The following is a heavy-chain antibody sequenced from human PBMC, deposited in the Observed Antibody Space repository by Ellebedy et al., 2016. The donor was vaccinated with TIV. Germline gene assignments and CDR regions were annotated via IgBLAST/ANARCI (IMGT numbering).Heavy chain of an antibody. CDR2: IIPIFGTA. CDR3: ASGPGSYKFDY. J-gene: IGHJ4*02. V-gene: IGHV1-46*01. CDR1: GYTFTSYY. D-gene: IGHD1-26*01. Sequence: ASVKVSCKASGYTFTSYYMHWVRQAPGQGLEWMGGIIPIFGTANYAQKFQGRVTMTRDTSTSTVYMELSSLRSEDTAVYYCASGPGSYKFDYWGQGTLVTVSS.